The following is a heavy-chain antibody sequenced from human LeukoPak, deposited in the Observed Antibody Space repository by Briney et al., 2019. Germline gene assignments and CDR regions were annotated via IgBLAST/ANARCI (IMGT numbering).Heavy chain of an antibody. Sequence: GASVKVSCKASGYTFTSYDINWVRQAPGQGLEWMGGIIPIFGTANYAQKFQGRVTITTDESTSTAYMELSSLRSEDTAVYYCARDRLDSSGYYYEMGFDPWGQGTLVTVSS. CDR2: IIPIFGTA. J-gene: IGHJ5*02. CDR1: GYTFTSYD. V-gene: IGHV1-69*05. D-gene: IGHD3-22*01. CDR3: ARDRLDSSGYYYEMGFDP.